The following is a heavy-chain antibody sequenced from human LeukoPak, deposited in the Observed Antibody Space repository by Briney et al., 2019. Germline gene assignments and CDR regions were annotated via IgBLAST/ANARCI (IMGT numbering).Heavy chain of an antibody. CDR1: GYTFTSYY. CDR2: INPSDGST. V-gene: IGHV1-46*01. Sequence: GASVKVSCKASGYTFTSYYMHWVRQAPGQGLEWMGIINPSDGSTSYAQKFQGRVTMARDMSTSTVYMELSSLRSEDTAVYYCARASPPLGIIDSNYSDYWGQGTLVTVSS. D-gene: IGHD3-16*01. J-gene: IGHJ4*02. CDR3: ARASPPLGIIDSNYSDY.